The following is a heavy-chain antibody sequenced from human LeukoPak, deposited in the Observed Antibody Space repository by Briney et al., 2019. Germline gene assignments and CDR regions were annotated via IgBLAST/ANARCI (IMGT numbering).Heavy chain of an antibody. CDR2: IYYSGST. J-gene: IGHJ4*02. V-gene: IGHV4-61*01. CDR3: ARHFDY. CDR1: GGSVTSGTYH. Sequence: SETLSLTCSVSGGSVTSGTYHWGWIRQPPGKGLEWIGYIYYSGSTNYNPSLKSRVTISVDTSKNQFSLKLSSVTAADTAVYYCARHFDYWGQGTLVTVSS.